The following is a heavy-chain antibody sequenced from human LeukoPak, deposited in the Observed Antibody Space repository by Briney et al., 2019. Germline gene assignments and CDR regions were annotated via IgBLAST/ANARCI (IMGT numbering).Heavy chain of an antibody. CDR1: GDSISGYY. CDR2: IYYTGSI. CDR3: ALTKPITMVRGVIIGTYFDY. Sequence: SETLSLTCSVSGDSISGYYWSWIRQPPGKGLEWIAYIYYTGSINYNPSLKSRVTISVDTSKNQFSLKLSSVTAADTAVYYCALTKPITMVRGVIIGTYFDYWGQGTLVTVSS. D-gene: IGHD3-10*01. V-gene: IGHV4-59*12. J-gene: IGHJ4*02.